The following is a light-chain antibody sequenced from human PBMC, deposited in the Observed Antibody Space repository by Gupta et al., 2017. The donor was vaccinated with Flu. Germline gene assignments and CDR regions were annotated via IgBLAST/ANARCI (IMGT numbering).Light chain of an antibody. Sequence: IVLTQCPATLCLCPDERATLSCRASQSVGTYLAWYQQKPGQTPRLLIYDASNRATGISARCSGRGSGKDCTLTIGRLEPEDWAVYYCPKRRNGPPYTFGQGTRPDI. V-gene: IGKV3-11*01. CDR1: QSVGTY. CDR3: PKRRNGPPYT. CDR2: DAS. J-gene: IGKJ2*01.